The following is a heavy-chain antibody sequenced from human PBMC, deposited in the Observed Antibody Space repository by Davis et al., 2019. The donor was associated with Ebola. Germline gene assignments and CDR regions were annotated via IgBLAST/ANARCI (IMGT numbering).Heavy chain of an antibody. CDR3: ARDFEQYQLLYRAFDY. Sequence: GGSLRLSCAASGFTFSSYDMHWVRQATGKGLEWASAIGTAGDTYYPGSAKGRFTISRENAKNSLYLQMNSLRAGDTAVYYCARDFEQYQLLYRAFDYWGQGTLVTVSS. CDR2: IGTAGDT. J-gene: IGHJ4*02. D-gene: IGHD2-2*02. CDR1: GFTFSSYD. V-gene: IGHV3-13*01.